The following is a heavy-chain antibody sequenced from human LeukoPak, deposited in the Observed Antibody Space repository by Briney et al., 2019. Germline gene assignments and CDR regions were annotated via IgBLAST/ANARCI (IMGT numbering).Heavy chain of an antibody. Sequence: SETLSLTCTVSGYSISSGYYWGWMRQPPGKGLEWIGSIYHSGSTYYNPSLKSRVTISVDTSKNQFSLKLSSVTAADTAVYYCARVRGGSTGWFDPWGQGTLVTVSS. CDR2: IYHSGST. J-gene: IGHJ5*02. CDR1: GYSISSGYY. V-gene: IGHV4-38-2*02. D-gene: IGHD5/OR15-5a*01. CDR3: ARVRGGSTGWFDP.